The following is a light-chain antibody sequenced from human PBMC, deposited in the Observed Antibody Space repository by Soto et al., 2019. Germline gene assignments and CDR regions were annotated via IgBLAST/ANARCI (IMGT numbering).Light chain of an antibody. CDR2: KAS. V-gene: IGKV1-5*03. CDR1: QGISFW. Sequence: DIQMTQSPSTLSASVGARVTISFRASQGISFWLAWYQQKPGKAPKLLMYKASTLQSGVPSRFSGSGSWTEFTLTISSLQPDDGATYYCQQYNSYFPTFGQGTKVEIK. J-gene: IGKJ1*01. CDR3: QQYNSYFPT.